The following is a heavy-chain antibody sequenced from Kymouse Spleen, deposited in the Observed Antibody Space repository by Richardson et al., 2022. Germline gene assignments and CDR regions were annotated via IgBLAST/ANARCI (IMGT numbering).Heavy chain of an antibody. CDR1: GGSFSGYY. CDR2: INHSGST. V-gene: IGHV4-34*01. D-gene: IGHD3-10*01. J-gene: IGHJ6*02. CDR3: ARGGYGSGSYDYYYGMDV. Sequence: QVQLQQWGAGLLKPSETLSLTCAVYGGSFSGYYWSWIRQPPGKGLEWIGEINHSGSTNYNPSLKSRVTISVDTSKNQFSLKLSSVTAADTAVYYCARGGYGSGSYDYYYGMDVWGQGTTVTVSS.